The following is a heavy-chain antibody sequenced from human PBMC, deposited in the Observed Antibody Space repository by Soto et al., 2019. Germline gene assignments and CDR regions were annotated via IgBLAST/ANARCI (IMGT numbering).Heavy chain of an antibody. Sequence: GSLRLSCAASGFTFSSYGMHWVRQAPGKGLEWVAVISYDGSNKYYADSVKGRFTISRDNSKNTLYLQMNSLRAEDTAVYYCAKNYLRFLEWFTIYYYYYMDVWGKGTTVTVSS. CDR2: ISYDGSNK. CDR3: AKNYLRFLEWFTIYYYYYMDV. V-gene: IGHV3-30*18. CDR1: GFTFSSYG. J-gene: IGHJ6*03. D-gene: IGHD3-3*01.